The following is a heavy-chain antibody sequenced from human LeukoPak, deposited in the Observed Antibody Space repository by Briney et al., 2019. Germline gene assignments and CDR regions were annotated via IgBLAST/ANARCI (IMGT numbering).Heavy chain of an antibody. V-gene: IGHV3-23*01. CDR2: ISGSGGST. J-gene: IGHJ4*02. Sequence: AGGSLRLSCAASGFTFSSYAMSWVRQAPGKGLEWVSAISGSGGSTYYADSVKGRFSISRDNSKNTLHLQMNSLRAEDTAVYYCAKTKDDNSGYYDYWGQGTLVTVSP. CDR1: GFTFSSYA. D-gene: IGHD3-22*01. CDR3: AKTKDDNSGYYDY.